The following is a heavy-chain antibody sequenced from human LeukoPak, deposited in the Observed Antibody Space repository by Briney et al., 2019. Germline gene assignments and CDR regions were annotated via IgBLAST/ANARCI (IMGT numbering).Heavy chain of an antibody. CDR3: ARDRIAAAGPEGFDY. D-gene: IGHD6-13*01. V-gene: IGHV3-11*04. Sequence: GGSLRLSCAASGFTFSDYYMSWIRQAPGKGLEWVSYISSSGSTIYYADSVKGRFTISRDNAKNSLYLQMNSLRAEDTAVYHCARDRIAAAGPEGFDYWGQGTLVTVSS. CDR1: GFTFSDYY. J-gene: IGHJ4*02. CDR2: ISSSGSTI.